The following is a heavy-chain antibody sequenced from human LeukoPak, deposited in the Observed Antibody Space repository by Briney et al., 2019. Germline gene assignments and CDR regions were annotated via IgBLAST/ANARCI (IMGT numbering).Heavy chain of an antibody. CDR2: ISGSGGST. D-gene: IGHD3-22*01. CDR3: AKDLYYDSRSGFDY. J-gene: IGHJ4*02. Sequence: GGSLRLSCAASGFTFSSYGMSWVRQAPGKGLEWVSAISGSGGSTYYADSVKGRFTISRDNSKNTLYLQMNSLRAKDTAVYYCAKDLYYDSRSGFDYWGQGTLVTVSS. CDR1: GFTFSSYG. V-gene: IGHV3-23*01.